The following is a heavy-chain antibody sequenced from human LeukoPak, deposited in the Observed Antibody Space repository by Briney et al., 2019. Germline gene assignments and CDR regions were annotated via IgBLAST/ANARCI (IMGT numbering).Heavy chain of an antibody. CDR1: GFTFSTYW. V-gene: IGHV3-7*01. CDR3: ARDCAVAVWTFDY. CDR2: IKQDGSEK. Sequence: PGGSLRLSCAASGFTFSTYWMSWVRQAPGKGLEWVANIKQDGSEKYYVDSVKGRFTISRDNAKNPLYLQMNSLRAEDTAVYYCARDCAVAVWTFDYWGQGTLVIVSS. J-gene: IGHJ4*02. D-gene: IGHD6-19*01.